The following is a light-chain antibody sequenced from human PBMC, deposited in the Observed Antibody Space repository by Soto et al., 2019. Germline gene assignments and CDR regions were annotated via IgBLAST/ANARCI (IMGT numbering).Light chain of an antibody. Sequence: DVVMTQSPLSLPVTLGQPASISCRSSQGLLHSNGDTFLSWFQQRPGQSPRRLIYQVSNRDSGVPDRFRGSGSGTDFTLTISRVEAEDVGIYYCMQGTHLQYTFGQGTKREI. J-gene: IGKJ2*01. V-gene: IGKV2-30*02. CDR1: QGLLHSNGDTF. CDR3: MQGTHLQYT. CDR2: QVS.